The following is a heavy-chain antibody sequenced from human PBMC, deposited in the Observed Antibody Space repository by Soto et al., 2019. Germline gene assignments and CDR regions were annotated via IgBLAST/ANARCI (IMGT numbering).Heavy chain of an antibody. Sequence: PSETLSLTCVVSGYSINSGYYWCWIRQPPGKGLEWIGSMYHTGSTFYNPSLTSRVTISMDTSKNQFSLRLSSVTAADTAVYYCARYLEFYGVDVWGQGTTVTVSS. V-gene: IGHV4-38-2*01. CDR3: ARYLEFYGVDV. CDR1: GYSINSGYY. J-gene: IGHJ6*02. D-gene: IGHD1-1*01. CDR2: MYHTGST.